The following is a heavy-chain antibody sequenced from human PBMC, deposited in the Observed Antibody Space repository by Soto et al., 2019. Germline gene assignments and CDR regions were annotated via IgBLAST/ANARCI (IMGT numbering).Heavy chain of an antibody. CDR1: GFTVSSNY. CDR2: IYSGGST. J-gene: IGHJ4*02. V-gene: IGHV3-66*01. D-gene: IGHD6-19*01. Sequence: GGSLRLSCAASGFTVSSNYMSWVRQAPGKGLEWVSVIYSGGSTYYADSVKGRFTISRDNSKNTLYLQMNSLRAEDTAVYYCARENLAVAAPYDYWGQGTLVTVSS. CDR3: ARENLAVAAPYDY.